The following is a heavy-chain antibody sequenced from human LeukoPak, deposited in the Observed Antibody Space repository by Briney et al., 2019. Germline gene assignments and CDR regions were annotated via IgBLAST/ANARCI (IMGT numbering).Heavy chain of an antibody. D-gene: IGHD1-26*01. CDR1: GFTFSTYA. J-gene: IGHJ6*02. CDR2: IIDSGGAT. CDR3: ARVRYSGSYPYYHYYGMDV. V-gene: IGHV3-23*01. Sequence: PGGSLRLSCAASGFTFSTYAMSWVRQAPRRGLEWVSSIIDSGGATYYADSVKGRFTISRDNAKNSLFLQMSSLRAEDTAVYYCARVRYSGSYPYYHYYGMDVWGQGTTVTVSS.